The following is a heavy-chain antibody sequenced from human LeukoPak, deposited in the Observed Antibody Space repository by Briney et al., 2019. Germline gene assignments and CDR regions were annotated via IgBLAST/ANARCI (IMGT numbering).Heavy chain of an antibody. CDR1: GFTFSSYS. D-gene: IGHD6-19*01. V-gene: IGHV3-48*04. CDR3: ARDAGYSSGWCDY. J-gene: IGHJ4*02. CDR2: ISSSGSTI. Sequence: GGSLRLSCAASGFTFSSYSMNWVRQAPGKGLEWVSYISSSGSTIYYADSVKGRFTISRDNAKNSLYLQMNSLRAEDTAVYYCARDAGYSSGWCDYWGQGTLVTVSS.